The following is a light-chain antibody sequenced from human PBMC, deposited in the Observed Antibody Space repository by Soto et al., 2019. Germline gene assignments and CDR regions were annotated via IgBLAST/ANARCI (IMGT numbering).Light chain of an antibody. CDR3: SSYAGSNNSVV. J-gene: IGLJ2*01. Sequence: QSVRTQPASVSGSSGQSITISCTGTSSDVGAYNYVSWYQQHPGKAPKLMIYEVSKRPSGVPDRFSGSKSGNTASLTVSGLQAEDEADYYCSSYAGSNNSVVFGGGTKVTVL. CDR2: EVS. V-gene: IGLV2-8*01. CDR1: SSDVGAYNY.